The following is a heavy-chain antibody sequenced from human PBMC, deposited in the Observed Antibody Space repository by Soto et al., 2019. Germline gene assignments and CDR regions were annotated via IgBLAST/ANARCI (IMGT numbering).Heavy chain of an antibody. Sequence: ASVKVSCKASGYTFTGYYMHWVRQAPGQGLEWMGWINPNSGGTNYAQKFQGWVTMTRDTSTTTAYMELRSLRSDDTAVYYCAREGVRPYYYYGMDVWGQGTTVTVSS. J-gene: IGHJ6*02. D-gene: IGHD3-16*01. CDR3: AREGVRPYYYYGMDV. V-gene: IGHV1-2*04. CDR2: INPNSGGT. CDR1: GYTFTGYY.